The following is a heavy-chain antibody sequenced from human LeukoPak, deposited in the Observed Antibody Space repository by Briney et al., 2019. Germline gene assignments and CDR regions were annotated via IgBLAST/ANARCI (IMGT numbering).Heavy chain of an antibody. Sequence: PGRSLRLSCAASGFTFSSYAMHWVRQAPGKGLEWVAVIWYDGSNKYYEDSVKGRFTISRDNSKNTLYLQVNNLRAEDTAVYYCARGPSSNWSGLDFWGQGTLLTVSS. CDR1: GFTFSSYA. CDR3: ARGPSSNWSGLDF. D-gene: IGHD6-13*01. CDR2: IWYDGSNK. V-gene: IGHV3-33*08. J-gene: IGHJ4*02.